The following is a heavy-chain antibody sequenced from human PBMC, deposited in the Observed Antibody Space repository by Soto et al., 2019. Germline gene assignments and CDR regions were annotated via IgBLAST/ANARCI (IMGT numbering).Heavy chain of an antibody. CDR2: IIPIFGTA. CDR3: ARDPGYCSGGSCSSANWFDP. CDR1: GGTFSSYA. D-gene: IGHD2-15*01. V-gene: IGHV1-69*01. J-gene: IGHJ5*02. Sequence: QVQLVQSGAEVKKPGSSVKVSCKASGGTFSSYAISWVRQAPGQGLEWMGGIIPIFGTANYAQKFQGRVTITADESTSTAYVELSSLRSEDTAVYYCARDPGYCSGGSCSSANWFDPWGQGTLVTVSS.